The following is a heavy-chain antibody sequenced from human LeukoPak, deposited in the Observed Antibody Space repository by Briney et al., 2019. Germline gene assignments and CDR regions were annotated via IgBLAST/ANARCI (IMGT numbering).Heavy chain of an antibody. CDR2: ISYSGST. J-gene: IGHJ2*01. V-gene: IGHV4-59*08. CDR3: ARRRQQHWYFDL. CDR1: GAPISSYY. Sequence: SETLSLTCTVSGAPISSYYWSWIRQSPGKGLEWIGYISYSGSTNYNPSLKSRVTLLLDTSKNQFSLKLSSVTAADTAVYYCARRRQQHWYFDLWGRGTLVTVSS. D-gene: IGHD6-13*01.